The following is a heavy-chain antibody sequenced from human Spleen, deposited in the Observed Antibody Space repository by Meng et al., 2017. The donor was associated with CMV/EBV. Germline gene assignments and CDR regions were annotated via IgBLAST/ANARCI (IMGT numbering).Heavy chain of an antibody. CDR2: ISSSSSYI. D-gene: IGHD3-9*01. CDR1: GFTFSSYS. Sequence: EVQLVESGGGLVKPGGSLRLSCAASGFTFSSYSMNWVRQAPGKGLEWVSSISSSSSYIYYADSVKGRFTISRDNAKNSLYLQMNSLRAEDTAVYYCARDVPRYSDLDYWGQGPLVTVFS. J-gene: IGHJ4*02. V-gene: IGHV3-21*01. CDR3: ARDVPRYSDLDY.